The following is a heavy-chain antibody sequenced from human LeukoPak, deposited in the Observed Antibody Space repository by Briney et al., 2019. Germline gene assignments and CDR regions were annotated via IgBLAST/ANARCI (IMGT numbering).Heavy chain of an antibody. J-gene: IGHJ4*02. CDR2: ISSSGSTI. Sequence: GGSLRLSCAASGFTFSSYEMNWVRQAPGKGLEWVSYISSSGSTIYYADSVKGRFTISRDNAKNSLYLKMNSLRAEDTAVYYCVTIHVDTAMDYFDYWGQGTLVTVSS. CDR3: VTIHVDTAMDYFDY. CDR1: GFTFSSYE. D-gene: IGHD5-18*01. V-gene: IGHV3-48*03.